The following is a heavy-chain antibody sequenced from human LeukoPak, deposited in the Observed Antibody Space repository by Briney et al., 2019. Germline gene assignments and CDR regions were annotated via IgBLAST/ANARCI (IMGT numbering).Heavy chain of an antibody. D-gene: IGHD3-16*02. CDR1: GFTFSNYA. Sequence: PGRSLRLSCAASGFTFSNYAMHWVRQAPGKGLEWVAVISYDGSNKYYADSVKGRFTISRDNSKNTLYLQMNSLRAEDTAVYYCARDEEDYDYVWGSYRIRGFDYWGQGTLVTVSS. V-gene: IGHV3-30-3*01. J-gene: IGHJ4*02. CDR3: ARDEEDYDYVWGSYRIRGFDY. CDR2: ISYDGSNK.